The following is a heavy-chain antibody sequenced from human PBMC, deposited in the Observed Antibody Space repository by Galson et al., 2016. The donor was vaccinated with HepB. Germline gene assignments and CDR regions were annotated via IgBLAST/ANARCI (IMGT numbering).Heavy chain of an antibody. CDR3: TTDGGYSYVTTTRQRSPFFDP. J-gene: IGHJ5*02. V-gene: IGHV3-15*01. D-gene: IGHD1-26*01. CDR1: EYSVKYAW. Sequence: SLRLSCAASEYSVKYAWMSWVRQAPGKGLEWVGRIISTHEGGTTDYAAVVNNRFTISRDDSRHMLYLDMSNLKTEDTAVYYCTTDGGYSYVTTTRQRSPFFDPWGQGTLVIVSS. CDR2: IISTHEGGTT.